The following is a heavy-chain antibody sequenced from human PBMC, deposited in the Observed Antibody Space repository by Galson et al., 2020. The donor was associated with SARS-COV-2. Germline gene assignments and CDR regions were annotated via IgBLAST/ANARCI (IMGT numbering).Heavy chain of an antibody. CDR3: VCEARGVIGSFDY. CDR1: NGSVSSGNYY. CDR2: IYYNGRT. D-gene: IGHD3-10*01. V-gene: IGHV4-61*01. J-gene: IGHJ4*02. Sequence: ASETLSLTCTVSNGSVSSGNYYWSWIRQPPGKGLEWMGYIYYNGRTNYNPSLKSRVTISVDTSKNQFSLNLRSVTAADTAVYYCVCEARGVIGSFDYWGQGFLVTVSS.